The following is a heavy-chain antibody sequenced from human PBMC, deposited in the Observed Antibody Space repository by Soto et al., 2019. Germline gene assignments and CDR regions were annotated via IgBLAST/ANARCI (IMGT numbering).Heavy chain of an antibody. CDR2: TYYRSKWYN. CDR1: GDSVSSNSAA. CDR3: ARDAGGSLNYYYGMDV. Sequence: SQTLSLTCAISGDSVSSNSAAWNWIRQSPSRGLEWLGRTYYRSKWYNDYAASVKSRIIINPDTSKNQFSLQLNSVTPEDTAVYYFARDAGGSLNYYYGMDVWGQGTTVTVSS. J-gene: IGHJ6*02. V-gene: IGHV6-1*01. D-gene: IGHD1-26*01.